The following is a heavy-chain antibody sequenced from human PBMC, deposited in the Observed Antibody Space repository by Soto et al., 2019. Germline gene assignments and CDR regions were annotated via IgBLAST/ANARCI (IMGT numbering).Heavy chain of an antibody. CDR3: ASHRGNTYGPYDY. J-gene: IGHJ4*02. V-gene: IGHV4-4*02. D-gene: IGHD5-18*01. CDR1: GGSISSGNW. CDR2: ISHSGNT. Sequence: VQLQESGPGLVKPSGTLSLTCAVSGGSISSGNWWSWVRQSPRKGLEWIGEISHSGNTNHNQTLKSRVTISLDKCKNQFSLKLTSVTAADTAVYYCASHRGNTYGPYDYWGQGTLVTVSS.